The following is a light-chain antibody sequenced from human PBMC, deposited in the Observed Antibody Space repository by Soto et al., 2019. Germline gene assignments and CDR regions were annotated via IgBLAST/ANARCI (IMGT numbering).Light chain of an antibody. J-gene: IGKJ4*01. V-gene: IGKV1-5*01. CDR3: QQYNSYSPLT. CDR1: QSISSW. Sequence: DIQMTQSPSTLSASVGERVAITCRASQSISSWLAWYQQKPGKAPKLLIYDVSSFESGVPSRFSGSGSGTEFTLSISSLQPDNFATYYGQQYNSYSPLTFGGGTKVEIK. CDR2: DVS.